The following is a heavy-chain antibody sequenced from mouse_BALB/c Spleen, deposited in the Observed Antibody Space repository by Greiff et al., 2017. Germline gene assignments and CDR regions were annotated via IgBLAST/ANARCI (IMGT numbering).Heavy chain of an antibody. CDR1: GYTFTSYW. CDR2: INPSTGYT. V-gene: IGHV1-7*01. J-gene: IGHJ4*01. CDR3: ARSTYYGNYSYAMDY. Sequence: VQLQQSGAVLAKPGASVKMSCKASGYTFTSYWMHWVKQRPGQGLEWIGYINPSTGYTEYNQKFKDKATLTADKSSSTAYMQLSSLTSEDSAVYYCARSTYYGNYSYAMDYWGQGTSVTVSS. D-gene: IGHD2-10*01.